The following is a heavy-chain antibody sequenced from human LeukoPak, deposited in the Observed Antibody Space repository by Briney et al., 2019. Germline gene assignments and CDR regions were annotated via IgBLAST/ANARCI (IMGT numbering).Heavy chain of an antibody. J-gene: IGHJ4*02. CDR1: GGSISSYY. CDR2: IHNGGSP. V-gene: IGHV4-59*08. CDR3: ARQGYCSGGSCYFDS. Sequence: VKPSETLSLTCTVSGGSISSYYWSWIRQPPGKGLEWIGYIHNGGSPNYNPSLKSRAIISVDTSKNQFSLRVTSVTAADTAVYYCARQGYCSGGSCYFDSWGQGTLVTVSS. D-gene: IGHD2-15*01.